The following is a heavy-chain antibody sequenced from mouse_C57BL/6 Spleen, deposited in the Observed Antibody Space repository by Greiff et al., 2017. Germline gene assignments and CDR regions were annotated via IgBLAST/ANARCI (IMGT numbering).Heavy chain of an antibody. J-gene: IGHJ3*01. CDR3: AKNGDDGYAAWFAD. V-gene: IGHV1-64*01. CDR2: IHPNSGST. CDR1: GYTFTSYW. D-gene: IGHD2-3*01. Sequence: QVQLQQPGAELVKPGASVKLSCKASGYTFTSYWMHWVKQRPGQGLEWIGMIHPNSGSTNYNEKFKSKATLTVDKSSSTAYMQLRSLTSEDSAVYYGAKNGDDGYAAWFADWGQGALVTVSA.